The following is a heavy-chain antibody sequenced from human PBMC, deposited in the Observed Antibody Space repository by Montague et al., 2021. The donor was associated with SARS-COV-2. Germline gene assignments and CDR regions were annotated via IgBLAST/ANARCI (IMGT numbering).Heavy chain of an antibody. Sequence: SETLSLTCTVSGGSISSSSYYWVWIRQPPGKGLEWIGSIHYSGSTYYKPSLKSRVTISVDTSKNQFSLKLNSVTAADTAVYFCSRGGVGVVIIPYYYYYMDVWGKGTTVTVSS. CDR3: SRGGVGVVIIPYYYYYMDV. D-gene: IGHD3-3*01. J-gene: IGHJ6*03. CDR1: GGSISSSSYY. V-gene: IGHV4-39*01. CDR2: IHYSGST.